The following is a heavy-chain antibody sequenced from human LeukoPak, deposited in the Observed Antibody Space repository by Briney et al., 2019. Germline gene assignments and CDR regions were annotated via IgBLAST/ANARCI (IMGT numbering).Heavy chain of an antibody. CDR3: ARAETLAYCGGDCYSSFLLFDY. V-gene: IGHV1-2*02. Sequence: ASVKVPCKASGYTFTGYYMHWVRQAPGQGLEWMGWINPNSGGTNYAQKFQGRVTMTRDTSISTAYMEVSRLRSDDTAVYYCARAETLAYCGGDCYSSFLLFDYWGQGTLVTVSS. CDR2: INPNSGGT. CDR1: GYTFTGYY. J-gene: IGHJ4*02. D-gene: IGHD2-21*01.